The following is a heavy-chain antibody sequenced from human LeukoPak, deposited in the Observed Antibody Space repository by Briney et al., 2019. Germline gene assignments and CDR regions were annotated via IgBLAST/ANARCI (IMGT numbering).Heavy chain of an antibody. CDR2: INHSGST. CDR3: AMGQQLVSDAFDI. J-gene: IGHJ3*02. Sequence: SETLSLTCAVYGGSFSGYYWSWIRQPPGKGLEWIGEINHSGSTNYNPSLKSRVTISVDTSENQFSLKLSSVTAADTAVYYCAMGQQLVSDAFDIWGQGTMVTVSS. V-gene: IGHV4-34*01. D-gene: IGHD6-13*01. CDR1: GGSFSGYY.